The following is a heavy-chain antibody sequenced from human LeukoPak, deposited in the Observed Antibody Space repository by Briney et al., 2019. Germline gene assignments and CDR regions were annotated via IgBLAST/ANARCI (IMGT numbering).Heavy chain of an antibody. V-gene: IGHV4-39*07. CDR2: IYYSGST. CDR3: ARGPYQPSISWYDPYYYYMDV. J-gene: IGHJ6*03. CDR1: GGSIISSSYY. D-gene: IGHD6-13*01. Sequence: SETLSHTCTVSGGSIISSSYYWGWIRQPPGKGLEWIGSIYYSGSTYYNPSLKSRVTISVDTSKNQFSLKLSSVTAADTAVYYCARGPYQPSISWYDPYYYYMDVWGKGTTVTVSS.